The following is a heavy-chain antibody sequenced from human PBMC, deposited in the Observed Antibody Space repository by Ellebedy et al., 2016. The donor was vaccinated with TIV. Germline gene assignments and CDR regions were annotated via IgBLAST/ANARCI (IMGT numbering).Heavy chain of an antibody. J-gene: IGHJ3*02. Sequence: GGSLRLXCIASGFTFSNYYMSWIRLAPGKGLEWVSYITSSGSTIYYADSVKGRFTMSRDNAKNSLYFQMTSLRAEDTGVYYCARASRDAYDMWGQGTMVTVSS. CDR1: GFTFSNYY. CDR3: ARASRDAYDM. V-gene: IGHV3-11*01. CDR2: ITSSGSTI.